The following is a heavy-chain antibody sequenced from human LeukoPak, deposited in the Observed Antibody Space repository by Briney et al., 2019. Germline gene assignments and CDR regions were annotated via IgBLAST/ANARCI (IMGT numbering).Heavy chain of an antibody. CDR2: INHSGST. V-gene: IGHV4-34*01. Sequence: PSETLSLTCAVYGGSFSGYYWSCIRQPPGKGLEWIGEINHSGSTNYNPSLKSRVTISVDTSKNQFSLKLSSVTAADTAVYYCARDYYDSSGYYEALTDAFDIWGQGTMVTVSS. J-gene: IGHJ3*02. CDR1: GGSFSGYY. CDR3: ARDYYDSSGYYEALTDAFDI. D-gene: IGHD3-22*01.